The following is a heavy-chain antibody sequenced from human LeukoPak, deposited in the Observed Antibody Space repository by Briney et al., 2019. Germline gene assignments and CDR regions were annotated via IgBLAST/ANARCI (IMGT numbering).Heavy chain of an antibody. CDR3: ARGSYQLEN. V-gene: IGHV4-30-2*01. J-gene: IGHJ4*02. CDR2: IYHSGST. D-gene: IGHD2-2*01. Sequence: PSQTLSLTCTVSGGSISSGGYYWSWIRQPPGKGLEWIGYIYHSGSTYYNPSLKSRVTISVDRSKNQFSLKLSSVTAADTAVYYCARGSYQLENWGQGTLVTVSA. CDR1: GGSISSGGYY.